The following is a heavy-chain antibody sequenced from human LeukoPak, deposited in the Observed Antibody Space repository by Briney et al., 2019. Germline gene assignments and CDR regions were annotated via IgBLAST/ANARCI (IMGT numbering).Heavy chain of an antibody. Sequence: NPSETLSLTCTVSGGSISSSSYYWGWIRQPPGKGLEWIGSIYYSGSTYYNPSLKSRVTISVDTSKNQFSLKLSSVTAADTAVYYCARDSRYYYDSSGYYPPHTQIDYWGQGTLVTVSS. D-gene: IGHD3-22*01. CDR2: IYYSGST. CDR1: GGSISSSSYY. V-gene: IGHV4-39*07. CDR3: ARDSRYYYDSSGYYPPHTQIDY. J-gene: IGHJ4*02.